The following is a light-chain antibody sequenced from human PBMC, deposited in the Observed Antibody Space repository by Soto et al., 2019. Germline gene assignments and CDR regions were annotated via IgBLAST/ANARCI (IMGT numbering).Light chain of an antibody. V-gene: IGKV4-1*01. Sequence: DIVMTQSPDSLAVSLGERATINCKSSQSVLYSSNNKNYLAWYQQKPGQPPKLLIYWASTRESGVPDRFSGSGSGTDFTLTINSLQAEDMAVYYCQQYYSNLWTFGQGTKVEIK. CDR3: QQYYSNLWT. CDR2: WAS. CDR1: QSVLYSSNNKNY. J-gene: IGKJ1*01.